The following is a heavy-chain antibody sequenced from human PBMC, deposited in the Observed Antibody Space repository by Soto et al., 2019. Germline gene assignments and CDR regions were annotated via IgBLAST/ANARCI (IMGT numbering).Heavy chain of an antibody. CDR1: GFTLSGVD. Sequence: QVQLVESGGGVVQPGTSLRLSCSASGFTLSGVDMHWVRQAPGKGLEWVAVMSYDGRNQYYADSVKGRFTVSRDSSKSTHYLQMNSLRTEDAAVYYCAKGCWYTSSSRSDCWGQGTLVTVSS. CDR2: MSYDGRNQ. D-gene: IGHD6-6*01. J-gene: IGHJ4*02. V-gene: IGHV3-30*18. CDR3: AKGCWYTSSSRSDC.